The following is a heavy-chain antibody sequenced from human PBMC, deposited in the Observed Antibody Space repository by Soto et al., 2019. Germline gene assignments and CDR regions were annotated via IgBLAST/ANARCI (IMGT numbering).Heavy chain of an antibody. CDR2: IYYSGST. Sequence: SETLSLTCTVSGGSISSGGYYWSWIRQHPGKGLEWIGYIYYSGSTYYNPSLKSRVTISVDTSKNQFSLKLSSVTAADTAVYYCARGLMRGGYYYYMDVWGKGTTVTVSS. CDR3: ARGLMRGGYYYYMDV. D-gene: IGHD3-10*01. V-gene: IGHV4-31*03. J-gene: IGHJ6*03. CDR1: GGSISSGGYY.